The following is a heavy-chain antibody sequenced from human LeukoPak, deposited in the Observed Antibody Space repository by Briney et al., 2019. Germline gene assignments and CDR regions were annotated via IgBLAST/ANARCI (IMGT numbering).Heavy chain of an antibody. J-gene: IGHJ6*02. Sequence: PSETLSLTCTVSGGSISSYYWSWIRQPPGKGLEWIGYIYYSGSTNYNPSLKSRVTISVDTSKNQFSLKLSSVTAADTAVYYCARWSGGGYAPCYYGMDVWGQGTTVTVSS. CDR2: IYYSGST. CDR1: GGSISSYY. D-gene: IGHD5-12*01. CDR3: ARWSGGGYAPCYYGMDV. V-gene: IGHV4-59*01.